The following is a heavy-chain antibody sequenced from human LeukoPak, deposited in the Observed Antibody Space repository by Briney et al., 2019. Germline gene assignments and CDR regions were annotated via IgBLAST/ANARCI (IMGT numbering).Heavy chain of an antibody. CDR1: GGSISSYY. D-gene: IGHD2-2*01. CDR3: ARGYCSSTICFQYFHH. CDR2: IYYTGST. Sequence: SETLSLTCTVSGGSISSYYWSWIRQPPGEGLQWIGYIYYTGSTNYNPSLKSRVTISVDTSKNQFSLKLSSVTAADTAVYYCARGYCSSTICFQYFHHWGQGTLVTASS. V-gene: IGHV4-59*01. J-gene: IGHJ1*01.